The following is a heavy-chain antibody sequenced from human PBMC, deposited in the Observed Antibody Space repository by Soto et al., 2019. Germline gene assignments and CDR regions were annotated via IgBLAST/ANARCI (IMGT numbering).Heavy chain of an antibody. Sequence: PGWSLRLSCAASGFTFSSYAMSWVRQAPGKGLEWVSAISGSGGSTYYADSVKGRFTISRDNSKNTLYLQMNSLRAEDTAVYYCARSKAGFSSGYYHYGMDVCGKGTTVT. V-gene: IGHV3-23*01. CDR2: ISGSGGST. CDR1: GFTFSSYA. J-gene: IGHJ6*04. CDR3: ARSKAGFSSGYYHYGMDV. D-gene: IGHD3-3*01.